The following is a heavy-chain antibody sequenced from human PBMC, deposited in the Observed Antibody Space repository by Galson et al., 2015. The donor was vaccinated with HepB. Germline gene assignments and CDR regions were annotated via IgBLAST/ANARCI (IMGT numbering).Heavy chain of an antibody. CDR3: AREDCQSDTCYFFDY. Sequence: SVKVSCKASGYTFTNYGLSWVRQAPGQGLEWMGWINTNNDNTIYAQKFHGRLTLTTDVSTNTAYMELRGLISNDTAVYYCAREDCQSDTCYFFDYWGQGTLLTVSS. J-gene: IGHJ4*02. CDR1: GYTFTNYG. V-gene: IGHV1-18*04. D-gene: IGHD2-15*01. CDR2: INTNNDNT.